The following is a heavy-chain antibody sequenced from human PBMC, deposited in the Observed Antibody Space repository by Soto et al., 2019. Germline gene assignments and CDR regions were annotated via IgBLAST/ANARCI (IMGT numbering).Heavy chain of an antibody. CDR2: IIPILGIA. CDR1: GGTFSSYT. Sequence: QVQLVQSGAEVKKPGSSVKVSCKASGGTFSSYTISWVRQAPGQGLEWMGRIIPILGIANYAQKFQGRVTITEDKSTSTAYMELSSLRSEDTAVYYCARSQYYYGSGSYYNRDAFDIWGQGTMVTVSS. V-gene: IGHV1-69*02. J-gene: IGHJ3*02. CDR3: ARSQYYYGSGSYYNRDAFDI. D-gene: IGHD3-10*01.